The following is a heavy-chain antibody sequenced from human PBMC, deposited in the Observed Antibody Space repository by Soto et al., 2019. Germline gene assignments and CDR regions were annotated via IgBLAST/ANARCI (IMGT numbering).Heavy chain of an antibody. CDR1: GYTFTGYY. CDR2: INPNSGGT. J-gene: IGHJ5*02. CDR3: ARSKGKGAEAGNRWFDP. V-gene: IGHV1-2*02. D-gene: IGHD6-13*01. Sequence: QVQLVQSGAEVKKPGASVKVSCKASGYTFTGYYMHWVRQAPGQGLEWMGWINPNSGGTNYAQKVQGRVTMTRDTSISTAYMELSRLRSDDTAVYYCARSKGKGAEAGNRWFDPWGQGTLVTVSS.